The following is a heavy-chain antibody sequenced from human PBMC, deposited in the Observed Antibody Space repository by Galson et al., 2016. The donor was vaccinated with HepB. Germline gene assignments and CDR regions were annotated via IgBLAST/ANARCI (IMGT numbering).Heavy chain of an antibody. J-gene: IGHJ6*03. V-gene: IGHV4-39*01. D-gene: IGHD1-14*01. CDR2: IYDGEST. CDR3: ATLTGSTYYMDV. Sequence: SETLSLTCTVSGGSISSRSYYWGWIRQPPGKGLEWIGSIYDGESTYYNPPLKSRVAISVDTSKNQFSLKLSSVTAADTAVYYCATLTGSTYYMDVWGKGTTVTVSS. CDR1: GGSISSRSYY.